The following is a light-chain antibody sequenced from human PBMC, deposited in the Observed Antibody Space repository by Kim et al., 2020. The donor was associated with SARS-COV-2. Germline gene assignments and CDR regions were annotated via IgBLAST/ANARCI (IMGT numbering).Light chain of an antibody. CDR1: ESITSN. CDR2: GIS. CDR3: HQYNNWPYT. J-gene: IGKJ2*01. V-gene: IGKV3D-15*01. Sequence: GSPGERAALSCRASESITSNLAWYQQKPGQAPRLLISGISTRATGIPARFSGSGSGTEFTLTIRSLQSEDSAVYYCHQYNNWPYTFGQGTKLEIK.